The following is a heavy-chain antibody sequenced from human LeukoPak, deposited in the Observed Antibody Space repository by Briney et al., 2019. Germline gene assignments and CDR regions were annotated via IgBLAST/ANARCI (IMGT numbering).Heavy chain of an antibody. D-gene: IGHD1-1*01. CDR3: ARGIGGATGTTAHTSFDY. Sequence: PSETLSLTCAVYGGSFSGYYWSWIRQPPGKGLEWIGEINHSGSTNYNPSLKSRVTISVDTSKNQFSLKLSSVTAADTAVYYCARGIGGATGTTAHTSFDYWGQGTLVTVSS. V-gene: IGHV4-34*01. J-gene: IGHJ4*02. CDR1: GGSFSGYY. CDR2: INHSGST.